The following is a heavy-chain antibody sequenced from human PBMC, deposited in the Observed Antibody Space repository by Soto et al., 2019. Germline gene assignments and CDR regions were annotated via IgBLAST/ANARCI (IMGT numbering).Heavy chain of an antibody. J-gene: IGHJ6*02. CDR2: ISSRSDI. Sequence: PGGSLRLSCVGSGFTFSTYSINWVRQAPGKGLEWVSSISSRSDIYYADSVKGRFTISRDNAKNSVSLQMNSLRAEDTAVYYCAREYAAWPLAYGLDVWGQGTTVTVSS. D-gene: IGHD2-8*01. CDR1: GFTFSTYS. V-gene: IGHV3-21*01. CDR3: AREYAAWPLAYGLDV.